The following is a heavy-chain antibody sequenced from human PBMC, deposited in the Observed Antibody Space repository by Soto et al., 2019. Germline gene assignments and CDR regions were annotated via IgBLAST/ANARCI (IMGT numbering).Heavy chain of an antibody. V-gene: IGHV3-23*01. CDR1: GFTFTSYS. J-gene: IGHJ4*02. CDR2: VNPGGYST. CDR3: AKDLRAGSGYDFDY. D-gene: IGHD5-12*01. Sequence: EVQLLQSGGGLVQPGGSLRLSCAASGFTFTSYSMTWVRQTPGKGLAWGAAVNPGGYSTYYADSVKGRFTISRDNSNKTLYLQMNSLRAEDTAVYYCAKDLRAGSGYDFDYRDQGTLVTVSS.